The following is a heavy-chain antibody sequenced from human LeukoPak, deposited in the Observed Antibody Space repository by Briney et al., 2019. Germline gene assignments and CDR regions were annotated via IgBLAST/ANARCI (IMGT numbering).Heavy chain of an antibody. CDR2: IRYDGSNK. V-gene: IGHV3-30*02. CDR3: AKDRIAVAGPPYYFDY. D-gene: IGHD6-19*01. CDR1: GFTFSSYG. J-gene: IGHJ4*01. Sequence: PGGSLRLSCAASGFTFSSYGMHWVRQAPGKGLEWLAFIRYDGSNKYYADSVKGRFTISRDNSKNTLYLQMNSLRAEDTAVYYCAKDRIAVAGPPYYFDYWGQGTLVTVSS.